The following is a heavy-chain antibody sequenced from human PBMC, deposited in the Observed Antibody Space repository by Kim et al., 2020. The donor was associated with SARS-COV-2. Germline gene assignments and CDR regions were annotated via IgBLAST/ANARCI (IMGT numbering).Heavy chain of an antibody. CDR2: INTNTGNP. V-gene: IGHV7-4-1*02. D-gene: IGHD3-10*01. J-gene: IGHJ6*02. Sequence: ASVKVSCKASGYTFTSYAMNWVRQAPGQGLEWMGWINTNTGNPTYAQGFTGRFVFSLDTSVSTAYLQISSLKAEDTAVYYCARANLWFGELLYYYYYYGMDVWGPGATVTVSS. CDR3: ARANLWFGELLYYYYYYGMDV. CDR1: GYTFTSYA.